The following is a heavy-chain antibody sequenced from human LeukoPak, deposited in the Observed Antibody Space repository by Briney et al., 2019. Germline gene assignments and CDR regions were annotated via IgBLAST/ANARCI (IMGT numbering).Heavy chain of an antibody. Sequence: ASVKVSCKASGYTFTGYYMHWVRQAPGQGLEWMGWINPNSGGTKYAQKFQGRVTMTRDTSISTAYMELSRLISDDTAVYYCAREGLAATGYDYWGQGTLVTVSS. CDR3: AREGLAATGYDY. CDR2: INPNSGGT. D-gene: IGHD6-25*01. V-gene: IGHV1-2*02. CDR1: GYTFTGYY. J-gene: IGHJ4*02.